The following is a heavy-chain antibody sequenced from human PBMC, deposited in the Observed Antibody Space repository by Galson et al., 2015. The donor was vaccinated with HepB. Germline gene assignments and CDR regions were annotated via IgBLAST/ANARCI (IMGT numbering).Heavy chain of an antibody. Sequence: TLSLTCTVSGGSISSGSYYWSWIRQPAGKGLEWIGRVYSSGSSKYNPSLKSRVTMSVDTSKNQFSLKLSSVTAADTAVYYCARALTYYDILTGYYPQCYFDYWGQGTLVTVSS. CDR2: VYSSGSS. J-gene: IGHJ4*02. V-gene: IGHV4-61*02. CDR3: ARALTYYDILTGYYPQCYFDY. CDR1: GGSISSGSYY. D-gene: IGHD3-9*01.